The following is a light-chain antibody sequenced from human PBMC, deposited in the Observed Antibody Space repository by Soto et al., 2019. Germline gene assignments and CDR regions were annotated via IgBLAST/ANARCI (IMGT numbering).Light chain of an antibody. CDR2: GAS. CDR1: QSVSSDY. Sequence: EIVLTQSPNTLSLSPGERATLSCRASQSVSSDYLVWYQQKPGQAPRLLIYGASSRATGIPDRFSGSGSGTDFPLTISRLEPEDFAVYYCHQYGSSPATFGQGTKV. V-gene: IGKV3-20*01. CDR3: HQYGSSPAT. J-gene: IGKJ1*01.